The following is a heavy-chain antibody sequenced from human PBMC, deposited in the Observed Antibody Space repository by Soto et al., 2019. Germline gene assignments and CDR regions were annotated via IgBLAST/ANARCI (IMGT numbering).Heavy chain of an antibody. CDR2: ISYSGST. CDR1: DGSIRSYY. CDR3: AKSSSEIYYEKH. V-gene: IGHV4-59*01. D-gene: IGHD3-10*01. Sequence: PSETLSLTCTVSDGSIRSYYWSWIRQPPGKGLECIGYISYSGSTKYNPSLKNRVTILGDTSKKQFSLKLSSVTAADTAVYYCAKSSSEIYYEKHWGQGALVTVS. J-gene: IGHJ4*02.